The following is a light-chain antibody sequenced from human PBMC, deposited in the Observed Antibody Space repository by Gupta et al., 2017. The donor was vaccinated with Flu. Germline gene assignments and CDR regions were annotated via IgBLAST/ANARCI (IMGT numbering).Light chain of an antibody. Sequence: ATLSVSPGERATRSCRASQSVSSNLAWYQQKPGQAPRLLIYGASTRATGIPARFSGSGSGTEFTLTISSLQSEDFAVYYCHQYNNWPPWTFGQGTKVEIK. CDR3: HQYNNWPPWT. V-gene: IGKV3-15*01. CDR1: QSVSSN. J-gene: IGKJ1*01. CDR2: GAS.